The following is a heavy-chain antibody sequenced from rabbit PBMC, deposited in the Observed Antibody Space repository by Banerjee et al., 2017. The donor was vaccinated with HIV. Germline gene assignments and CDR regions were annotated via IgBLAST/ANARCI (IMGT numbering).Heavy chain of an antibody. Sequence: QEQLVESGGGLVQPGGSLKLSCKASGFDFSNYGVSWVRQAPGKGLEWIACIYGGSGDTYYASWAKGRFTSSKTSSTTVTLQMTSLTAADTATYFCAREDYSYVAVGGIYTTYFNLWGQGTLVTVS. J-gene: IGHJ4*01. D-gene: IGHD6-1*01. CDR2: IYGGSGDT. V-gene: IGHV1S45*01. CDR3: AREDYSYVAVGGIYTTYFNL. CDR1: GFDFSNYG.